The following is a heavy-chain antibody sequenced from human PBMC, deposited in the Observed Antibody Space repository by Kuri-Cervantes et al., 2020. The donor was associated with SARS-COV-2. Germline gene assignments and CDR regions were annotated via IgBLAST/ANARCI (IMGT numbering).Heavy chain of an antibody. V-gene: IGHV1-2*02. Sequence: ASVKVSCKASGYTFTGYYMHWVRQAPGQGLEWMGWINPNSGGTNYAQKFQGRVTMTRDTSISTAYMGLSRLRSDDTAVYYCARGGRRYSSSQNKHNWFDPWGQGTPVTVSS. CDR3: ARGGRRYSSSQNKHNWFDP. CDR2: INPNSGGT. CDR1: GYTFTGYY. D-gene: IGHD6-6*01. J-gene: IGHJ5*02.